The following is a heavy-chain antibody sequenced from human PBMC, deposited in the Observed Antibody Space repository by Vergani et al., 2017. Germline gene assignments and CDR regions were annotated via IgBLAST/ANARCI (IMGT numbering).Heavy chain of an antibody. J-gene: IGHJ6*03. CDR1: GYTLTELS. D-gene: IGHD5-18*01. Sequence: QVQLVQSGAEVKKPGASVKVSCKVSGYTLTELSMHWVRQAPGKGLEWMGGFDPEDGETIYAQKFQGRVTMTEDTSTGKAYLGLSSLRSEDTAVYYCATSGYSYGYYYYYMDVWGKGTTVTVSS. CDR3: ATSGYSYGYYYYYMDV. V-gene: IGHV1-24*01. CDR2: FDPEDGET.